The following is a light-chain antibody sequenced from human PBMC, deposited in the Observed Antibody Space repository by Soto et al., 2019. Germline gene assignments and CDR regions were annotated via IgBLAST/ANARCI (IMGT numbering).Light chain of an antibody. CDR3: ATWDSSLSVAL. CDR2: DDN. V-gene: IGLV1-51*01. CDR1: SNDVGSYNY. Sequence: QSALTQPASVSGSPGQSITISCTGTSNDVGSYNYVSWYQHHPGKAPKLLIYDDNKRPSGIPDRFSGSKSGTSATLGITGLQTGDEADYYCATWDSSLSVALFGGGTKVTVL. J-gene: IGLJ2*01.